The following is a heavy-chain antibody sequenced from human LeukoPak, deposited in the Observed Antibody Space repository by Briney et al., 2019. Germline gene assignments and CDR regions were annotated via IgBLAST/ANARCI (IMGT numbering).Heavy chain of an antibody. D-gene: IGHD6-13*01. CDR3: ARSGGYSSTWSL. V-gene: IGHV4-59*01. CDR2: IYYSGST. CDR1: GGSISSYY. Sequence: SETLSLTCTVSGGSISSYYWSWIRQPPGKGLEWIGYIYYSGSTNYNPSLKGRVTISVDTSENQFSLKLNSVTAADTAVYYCARSGGYSSTWSLWGQGTLVTVSS. J-gene: IGHJ4*02.